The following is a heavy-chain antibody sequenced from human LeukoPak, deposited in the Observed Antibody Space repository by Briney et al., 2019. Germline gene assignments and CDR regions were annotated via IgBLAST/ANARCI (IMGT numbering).Heavy chain of an antibody. CDR2: LNSYSGDT. CDR3: ARSYYDVSTGPSAFDY. J-gene: IGHJ4*02. V-gene: IGHV1-18*01. CDR1: GYTFTTYYG. Sequence: ASVKVSCKATGYTFTTYYGLSWVRQAPGQGLEWMGWLNSYSGDTHYAQKFQDRVTMTTDTSTNTAYVELRSLRSDDTAVYYCARSYYDVSTGPSAFDYWGQGTLVTVSS. D-gene: IGHD3-9*01.